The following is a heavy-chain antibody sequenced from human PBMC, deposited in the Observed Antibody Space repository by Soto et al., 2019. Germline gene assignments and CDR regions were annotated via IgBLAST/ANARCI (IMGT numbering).Heavy chain of an antibody. Sequence: QVQLQQWGAGLLKPSETLSLTCAVSGGSFSGYYWSWIRQPPGKGLEWIGEMNDSGSTKYNASLESRVAISVDTSKGHFSLTRTSVTAADTAVYYCASPRWNYIYWGQGTLVAVSS. D-gene: IGHD1-7*01. V-gene: IGHV4-34*01. CDR1: GGSFSGYY. J-gene: IGHJ4*02. CDR3: ASPRWNYIY. CDR2: MNDSGST.